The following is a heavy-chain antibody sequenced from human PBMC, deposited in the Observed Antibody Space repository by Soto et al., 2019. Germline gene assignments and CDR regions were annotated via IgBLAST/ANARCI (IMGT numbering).Heavy chain of an antibody. CDR2: IKNKRDGGST. Sequence: VQLVQSGGGLVKPGGSLRLSCTASGLTFSNAWMSWVRQSPGMGLEWVGHIKNKRDGGSTDYAAPVKGRFAISRDDSKNTVYVQMNRLKTEDTAVYYCATLRDADILTGYFPSWGQGTLVSVSS. J-gene: IGHJ5*02. CDR1: GLTFSNAW. CDR3: ATLRDADILTGYFPS. D-gene: IGHD3-9*01. V-gene: IGHV3-15*01.